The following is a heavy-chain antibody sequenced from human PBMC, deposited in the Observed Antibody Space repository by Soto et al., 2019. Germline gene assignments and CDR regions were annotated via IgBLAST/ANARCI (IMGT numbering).Heavy chain of an antibody. V-gene: IGHV3-21*01. CDR1: GFTFSSCT. CDR3: SGCSGGACHKNYGMEV. D-gene: IGHD2-15*01. Sequence: EVHLLESGGGLVKPGGSLRLSCAVSGFTFSSCTMNWVRQAPGKGLEWVSSISPSSGHIYYADSVKGRFTISRDNAKKSLFLQMNRLRGEDTVVYYCSGCSGGACHKNYGMEVWGQGTTVTVSS. J-gene: IGHJ6*02. CDR2: ISPSSGHI.